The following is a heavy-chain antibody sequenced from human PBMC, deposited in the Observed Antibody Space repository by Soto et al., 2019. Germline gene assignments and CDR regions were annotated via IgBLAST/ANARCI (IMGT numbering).Heavy chain of an antibody. CDR1: GSSLTHGENS. CDR2: XSXLXXX. D-gene: IGHD2-15*01. V-gene: IGHV4-30-2*01. Sequence: TLSLNGSISGSSLTHGENSLSWIRQQPWKGXEXIGXXSXLXXXFXXXXFQSRLTLSIDRSKNQFSLKLASMTAPDTAVYYCARGGGHAPFEHWGPGPLVSVSS. CDR3: ARGGGHAPFEH. J-gene: IGHJ4*02.